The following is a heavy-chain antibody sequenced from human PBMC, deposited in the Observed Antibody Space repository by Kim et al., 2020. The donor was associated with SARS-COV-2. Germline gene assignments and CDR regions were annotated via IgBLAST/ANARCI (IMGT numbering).Heavy chain of an antibody. J-gene: IGHJ5*02. D-gene: IGHD4-4*01. V-gene: IGHV4-31*02. CDR3: ARVEIGYSNGNWFDP. Sequence: PSLKSRVTISVDTSKNQFSRKLSSVTAADTAVYYCARVEIGYSNGNWFDPWGQGTLVTVSS.